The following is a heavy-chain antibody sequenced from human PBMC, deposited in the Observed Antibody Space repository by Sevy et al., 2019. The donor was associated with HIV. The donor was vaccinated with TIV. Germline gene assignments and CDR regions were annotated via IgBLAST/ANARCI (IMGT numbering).Heavy chain of an antibody. D-gene: IGHD3-22*01. CDR1: GFGFSDYY. CDR3: AAGTSGYSHFDY. J-gene: IGHJ4*02. V-gene: IGHV3-11*03. Sequence: GGSLRLSCAASGFGFSDYYMSWIRQAPGRGLEWISYISTGSTYTNYADSVKGRFTISRDNSKNTLYLQMNSLRVEDTAVYYCAAGTSGYSHFDYWGQGTLVTVSS. CDR2: ISTGSTYT.